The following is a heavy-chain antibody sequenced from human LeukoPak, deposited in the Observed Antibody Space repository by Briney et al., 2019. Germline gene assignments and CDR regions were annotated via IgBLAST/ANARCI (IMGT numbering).Heavy chain of an antibody. Sequence: SPTLSLTCAISGDGVSNNSATWNWLRQSPSRGLEWLGRTYCRSKWYNVYAVSVKSRITINPDTSKNQFSLPKTSVTPEDSAVYYWARVASASFDSWGQGTLVTVSS. CDR3: ARVASASFDS. CDR1: GDGVSNNSAT. J-gene: IGHJ4*02. V-gene: IGHV6-1*01. CDR2: TYCRSKWYN.